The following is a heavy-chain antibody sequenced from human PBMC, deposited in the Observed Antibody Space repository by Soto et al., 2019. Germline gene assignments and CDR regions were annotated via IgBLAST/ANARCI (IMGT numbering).Heavy chain of an antibody. CDR3: ARDRVDIGFDY. CDR1: GFVFSRYG. D-gene: IGHD5-12*01. J-gene: IGHJ4*02. CDR2: ISYDGSSK. V-gene: IGHV3-30*03. Sequence: GGSLRLSCVASGFVFSRYGMHWVRQAPGKGLEWVAVISYDGSSKFHADSLKGRFTISRDNSKNTLYLQMNSLRPEDTAVYYCARDRVDIGFDYWGQGTLVTVSS.